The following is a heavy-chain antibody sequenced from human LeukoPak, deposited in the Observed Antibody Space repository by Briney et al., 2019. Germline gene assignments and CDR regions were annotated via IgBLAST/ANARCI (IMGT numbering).Heavy chain of an antibody. Sequence: GESLKISCAASGFTFSSYAMSWVRQAPGKGLEWVSAISGSGGSTYYADSVKGRFTISRDNSKNTLDLQVNSLRAEDTAVYYCARYYSSGWYYYYGMDVWGQGTTVTVSS. CDR1: GFTFSSYA. V-gene: IGHV3-23*01. CDR3: ARYYSSGWYYYYGMDV. D-gene: IGHD6-19*01. CDR2: ISGSGGST. J-gene: IGHJ6*02.